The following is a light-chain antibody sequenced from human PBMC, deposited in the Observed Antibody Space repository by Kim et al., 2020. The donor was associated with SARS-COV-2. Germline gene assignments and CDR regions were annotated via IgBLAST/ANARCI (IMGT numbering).Light chain of an antibody. CDR2: DVT. CDR3: CSYAGRYTYV. CDR1: SSDVGTYNY. J-gene: IGLJ1*01. Sequence: QSALTQPRSVSGSPGQSVTISCTGTSSDVGTYNYVSWYRQDPDKAPKLMIYDVTKRPSGVPDRFSGSKSGNSASLTISGLQAEDEAEYYCCSYAGRYTYVFGTGTKVTVL. V-gene: IGLV2-11*01.